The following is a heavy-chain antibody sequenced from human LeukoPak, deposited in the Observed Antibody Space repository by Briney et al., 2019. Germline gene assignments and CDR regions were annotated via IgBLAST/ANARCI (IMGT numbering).Heavy chain of an antibody. V-gene: IGHV1-18*01. CDR2: ISAYNGNT. D-gene: IGHD4-17*01. CDR1: GYTFTSYG. CDR3: ARDFSTTVTTSDLRY. J-gene: IGHJ4*02. Sequence: EASVKVSCKASGYTFTSYGISWVRQAPGQGLEWMGWISAYNGNTKYSQKFQGRVTITRDTSASTAYMELSSLRSEDTAVYYCARDFSTTVTTSDLRYWGQGALVTVSS.